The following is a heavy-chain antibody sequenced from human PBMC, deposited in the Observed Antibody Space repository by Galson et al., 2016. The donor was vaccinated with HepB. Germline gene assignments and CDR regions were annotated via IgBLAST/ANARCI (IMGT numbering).Heavy chain of an antibody. CDR1: GYSFTSYW. J-gene: IGHJ5*02. Sequence: QSGAEVKKPGESLKISCKGSGYSFTSYWIGWVRQMPEKGLEWMGIIYPRDSNTKYNPSFQGQVTISVDKSINTAYLQWSSMKASDTAMYYCTRALNGALWFDPWGQGTLVTVSS. CDR3: TRALNGALWFDP. D-gene: IGHD4-17*01. CDR2: IYPRDSNT. V-gene: IGHV5-51*01.